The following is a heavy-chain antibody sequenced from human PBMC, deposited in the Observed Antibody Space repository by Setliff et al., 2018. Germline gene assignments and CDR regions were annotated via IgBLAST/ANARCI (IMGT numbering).Heavy chain of an antibody. J-gene: IGHJ1*01. D-gene: IGHD4-17*01. CDR3: ARRAVTAEYFQH. Sequence: GESLKLSCKGSGYTFTNYWIGWVRQMPGKGLEWMGLIYPGDSDTRYSPSFQGQVTISADKSISTAYLQLSSLKASDTAIYYCARRAVTAEYFQHWGHGTLVTVSS. CDR2: IYPGDSDT. CDR1: GYTFTNYW. V-gene: IGHV5-51*01.